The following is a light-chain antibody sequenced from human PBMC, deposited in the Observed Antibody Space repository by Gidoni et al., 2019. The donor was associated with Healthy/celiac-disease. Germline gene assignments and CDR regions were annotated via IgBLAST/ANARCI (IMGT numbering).Light chain of an antibody. CDR3: QQYNNWPYT. CDR1: QSVSSN. CDR2: GAS. J-gene: IGKJ2*01. Sequence: DIVMTQAPASLAVSPGERANLSCRASQSVSSNLAWYQQKPGQAPRLLIYGASTWATGIPARFSGSGSGTEFTLTISSLQSEDFAVYYCQQYNNWPYTFGQGTKLEIK. V-gene: IGKV3-15*01.